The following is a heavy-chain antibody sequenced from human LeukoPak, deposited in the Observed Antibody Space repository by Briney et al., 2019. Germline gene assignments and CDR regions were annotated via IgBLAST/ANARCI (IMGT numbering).Heavy chain of an antibody. J-gene: IGHJ3*02. Sequence: PGGSLRLSCAASGFTFSSYGMHWVRQAPGKGLEWVAFIRYDGSNKYYADSVKGRFTISRDNSKNTLYLQMNSLRAEDTAVYCCAKDATLSGWTGAAFDIWGQGTMVTVSS. CDR3: AKDATLSGWTGAAFDI. CDR2: IRYDGSNK. D-gene: IGHD6-19*01. V-gene: IGHV3-30*02. CDR1: GFTFSSYG.